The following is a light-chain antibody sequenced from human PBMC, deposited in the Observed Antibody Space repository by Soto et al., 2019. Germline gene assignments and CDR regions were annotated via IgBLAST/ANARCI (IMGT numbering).Light chain of an antibody. J-gene: IGLJ2*01. Sequence: QSVLTQPPSGSGAPGQRVTISCTGSSSNIGAGYEVHWYQQLPGTAPKLLIYGNSNRPSGVPDRFSGSESGTSASLAITGLQAEDEADYYCQSYDSSLSGVVFGGGTKLTVL. CDR1: SSNIGAGYE. V-gene: IGLV1-40*01. CDR2: GNS. CDR3: QSYDSSLSGVV.